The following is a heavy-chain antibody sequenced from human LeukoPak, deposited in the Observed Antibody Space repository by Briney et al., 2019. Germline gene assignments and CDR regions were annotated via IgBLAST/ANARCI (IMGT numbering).Heavy chain of an antibody. CDR2: IYYTGTT. CDR3: ARLLNNDNAGDPDTVDM. D-gene: IGHD2-21*02. J-gene: IGHJ3*02. CDR1: GGSISSHY. V-gene: IGHV4-59*11. Sequence: SETLSLTCTVSGGSISSHYWSWIRQSPERGLEWIGFIYYTGTTRYNPSLRGRVTMSVDSSRNHFSLKLTSMTAADTALYYCARLLNNDNAGDPDTVDMWGQGTMVTVSS.